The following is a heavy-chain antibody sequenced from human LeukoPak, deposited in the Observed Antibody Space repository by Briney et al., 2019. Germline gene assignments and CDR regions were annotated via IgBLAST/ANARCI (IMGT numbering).Heavy chain of an antibody. D-gene: IGHD2-15*01. CDR1: GYKFTDDY. CDR2: INPNSGGT. CDR3: ARGTVVVVAAYNWFDP. V-gene: IGHV1-2*02. Sequence: ASVKVSCKASGYKFTDDYMHWVRQAPGQGLEWMGWINPNSGGTNYAQKFQGRVTMTRDTSISTAYMELSRLRSDDTAVYYCARGTVVVVAAYNWFDPWGQGTLVTVSS. J-gene: IGHJ5*02.